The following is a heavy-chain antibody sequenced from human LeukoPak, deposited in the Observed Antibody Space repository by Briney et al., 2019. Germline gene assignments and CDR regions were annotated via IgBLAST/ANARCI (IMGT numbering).Heavy chain of an antibody. D-gene: IGHD4-23*01. J-gene: IGHJ5*02. CDR1: GGSISSHY. V-gene: IGHV4-59*11. CDR2: IYYSGST. CDR3: ARVYGGNPQAGGLNWFDP. Sequence: PSETLSLTCTVSGGSISSHYWSWIRQPPGKGLEWIGYIYYSGSTNYNPSPKSRVTISVDTSKNQFSLKLSSVTAADTAVYYCARVYGGNPQAGGLNWFDPWGQGTQVTVSS.